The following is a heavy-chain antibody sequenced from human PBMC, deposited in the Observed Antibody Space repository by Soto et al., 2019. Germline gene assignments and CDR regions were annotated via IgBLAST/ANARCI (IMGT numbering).Heavy chain of an antibody. V-gene: IGHV1-69*01. CDR1: GGNFDHAA. J-gene: IGHJ4*02. Sequence: QVQLVQSGAEVKKPGSSVKVSCEAPGGNFDHAAITWVRQAPGQGLEWVGGINPMFNSTHYAQKFQGRVTITADAVTSTAFMELRGLTSDDTAVYYCARQIFAADYWGQGTLLVVSS. CDR3: ARQIFAADY. D-gene: IGHD3-9*01. CDR2: INPMFNST.